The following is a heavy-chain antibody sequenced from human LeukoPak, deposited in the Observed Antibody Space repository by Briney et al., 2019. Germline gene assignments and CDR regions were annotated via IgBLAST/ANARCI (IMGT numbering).Heavy chain of an antibody. V-gene: IGHV3-21*04. CDR1: GFTFSSYS. J-gene: IGHJ6*03. Sequence: PGGSLRLSCAASGFTFSSYSMNWVRQAPGKGLEWVSSISSSSSYIYYADSVKGRFTISRDNSKNTPYLQMNSLRAEDTAVYYCAKDRRLDDGYYYYYMDVWGKGTTVTVSS. D-gene: IGHD6-19*01. CDR2: ISSSSSYI. CDR3: AKDRRLDDGYYYYYMDV.